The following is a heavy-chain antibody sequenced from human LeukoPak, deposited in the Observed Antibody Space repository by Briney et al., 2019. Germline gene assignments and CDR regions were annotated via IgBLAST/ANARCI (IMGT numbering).Heavy chain of an antibody. V-gene: IGHV1-2*02. D-gene: IGHD1-1*01. CDR1: GYTFTGYY. CDR3: AREDITTTGTNDYYYYGMDV. CDR2: INPNSGDT. Sequence: ASVKVSCKASGYTFTGYYVHWVRQAPGQGLEWMGWINPNSGDTNYAQKFQGRVTMTRDTSISTAYMELSSLRSDDTAVYHCAREDITTTGTNDYYYYGMDVWGQGNTVTVSS. J-gene: IGHJ6*02.